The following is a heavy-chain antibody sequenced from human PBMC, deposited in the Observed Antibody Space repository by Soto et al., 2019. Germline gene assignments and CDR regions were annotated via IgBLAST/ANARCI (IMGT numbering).Heavy chain of an antibody. Sequence: QVQLQESGPGLVKPSGTLSLTCTVSGGSMSSSNWWNWVRQSPGKGLEWIGETHPSGRTNYSPSLKMPVTISVDKSKNQFSLQLTSVTAADTAVYYCARSEATVLDSWGQGTLVTVSS. CDR1: GGSMSSSNW. D-gene: IGHD4-17*01. CDR2: THPSGRT. CDR3: ARSEATVLDS. V-gene: IGHV4-4*02. J-gene: IGHJ4*02.